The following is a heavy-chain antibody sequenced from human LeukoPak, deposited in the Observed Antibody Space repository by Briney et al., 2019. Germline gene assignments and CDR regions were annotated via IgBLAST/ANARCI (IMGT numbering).Heavy chain of an antibody. CDR2: ISGSGGST. CDR3: AKDWSGLSSSEYYFDY. Sequence: HPGGSLRLSCAASGFTFSTYAMSWVRRAPGKGLEWVSAISGSGGSTYYADSVKGRFTISRGNSKNTLYLQMNSLRAEDTAVYYCAKDWSGLSSSEYYFDYWGQGTLVTVSS. J-gene: IGHJ4*02. D-gene: IGHD3-10*01. V-gene: IGHV3-23*01. CDR1: GFTFSTYA.